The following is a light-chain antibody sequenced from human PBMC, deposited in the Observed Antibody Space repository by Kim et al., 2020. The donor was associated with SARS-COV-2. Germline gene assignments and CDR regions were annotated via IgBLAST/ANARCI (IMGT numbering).Light chain of an antibody. CDR2: YDG. V-gene: IGLV3-21*04. CDR1: NIGSKT. J-gene: IGLJ1*01. Sequence: PGKTARITCGGSNIGSKTVHWYQQKPGQAPVLVIYYDGDRPSGIPERFSGTNSANTATLTISRVEAGDEADYFCQVWDAGFDHRYVFGAGTKVTVL. CDR3: QVWDAGFDHRYV.